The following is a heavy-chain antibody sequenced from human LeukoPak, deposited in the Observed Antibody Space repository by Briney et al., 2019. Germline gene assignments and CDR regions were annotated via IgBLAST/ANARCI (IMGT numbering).Heavy chain of an antibody. CDR2: IRYGGSNK. J-gene: IGHJ4*02. CDR1: GFTFSSYG. CDR3: AKPEWSRVITDYGPFDY. V-gene: IGHV3-30*02. Sequence: GGSLRLSCAASGFTFSSYGMHWVRQAPGKGLEWVAFIRYGGSNKYYADSVKGRFTISRDNSKNTLYLQMNSLRAEDTAVYYCAKPEWSRVITDYGPFDYWGQGTLVTVSS. D-gene: IGHD4-17*01.